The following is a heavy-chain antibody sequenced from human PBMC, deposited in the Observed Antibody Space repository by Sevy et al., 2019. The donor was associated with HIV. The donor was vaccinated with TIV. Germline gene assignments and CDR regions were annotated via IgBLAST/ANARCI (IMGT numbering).Heavy chain of an antibody. CDR1: GFSFSDYR. J-gene: IGHJ4*02. V-gene: IGHV3-30*03. CDR3: ARDRGEILSSAFDY. Sequence: GGSLRLSCAASGFSFSDYRMHWVRQAPGKGLEWVAVISYDGRNNKYNADSVKGRFTISRDNSKNTLYLQMNSLRGEDTAIYYCARDRGEILSSAFDYWGQGTLVTVSS. D-gene: IGHD3-16*01. CDR2: ISYDGRNNK.